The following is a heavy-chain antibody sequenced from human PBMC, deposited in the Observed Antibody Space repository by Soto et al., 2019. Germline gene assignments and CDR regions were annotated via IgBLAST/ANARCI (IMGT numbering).Heavy chain of an antibody. CDR1: GFTFSNYA. J-gene: IGHJ4*02. V-gene: IGHV3-23*01. CDR3: AKLVVMVVDANYFAS. Sequence: EVQLLESGGGLVQPGGSLRLSCAASGFTFSNYAMNWVRQAPGKGLEWVSCISGSGGSTYYADSVKGRFTISRDNSKNTLYLQMNSLTAEDTAVYYCAKLVVMVVDANYFASWGQGALVTVSS. D-gene: IGHD2-15*01. CDR2: ISGSGGST.